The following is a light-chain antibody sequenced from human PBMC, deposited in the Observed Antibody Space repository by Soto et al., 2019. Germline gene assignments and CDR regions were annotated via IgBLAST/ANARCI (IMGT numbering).Light chain of an antibody. CDR3: SSYTTSNTRQIV. V-gene: IGLV2-14*03. CDR1: SRDVGGYNY. Sequence: QSVLTQPASVSGSPGQSITISCTGTSRDVGGYNYVSWYQHHPGKAPKLIIYDVTNRPSGVSNPFSGSKSGNTASLTISGLQPEDEADYYCSSYTTSNTRQIVFGTGTKATVL. J-gene: IGLJ1*01. CDR2: DVT.